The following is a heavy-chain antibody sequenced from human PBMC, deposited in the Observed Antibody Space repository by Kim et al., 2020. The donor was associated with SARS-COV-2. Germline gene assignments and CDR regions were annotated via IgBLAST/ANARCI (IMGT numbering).Heavy chain of an antibody. Sequence: SETLSLTCTVSGASITSYYWSWIRQPPGKGLEWIGYIYYSGSTNYNPSLRSRVTTSVDTSKNQFSLKLSSVTAADTAVYYCAQGYAFDIWGRGTMLTVSS. CDR3: AQGYAFDI. D-gene: IGHD5-18*01. V-gene: IGHV4-59*01. CDR1: GASITSYY. CDR2: IYYSGST. J-gene: IGHJ3*02.